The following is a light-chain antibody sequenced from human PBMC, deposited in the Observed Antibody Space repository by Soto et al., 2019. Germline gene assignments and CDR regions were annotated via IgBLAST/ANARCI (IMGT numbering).Light chain of an antibody. CDR2: GAS. V-gene: IGKV3-15*01. J-gene: IGKJ1*01. CDR3: QQYGSSPPWT. Sequence: EIVMTQSPATLSVSPGERATLSCRASQSVSSNLAWYQQEPGQAPRLLIYGASTRATGIPARFSGSGSGTDFTLTISRLEPEDFAVYYCQQYGSSPPWTFGQGTKVDIK. CDR1: QSVSSN.